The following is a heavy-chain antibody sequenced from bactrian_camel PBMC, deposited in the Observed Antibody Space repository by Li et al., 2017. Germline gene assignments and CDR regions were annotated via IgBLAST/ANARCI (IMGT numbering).Heavy chain of an antibody. CDR3: AAETIHGGTWSLDATGYKY. CDR1: GRTYIKWC. D-gene: IGHD6*01. CDR2: IDSGGIT. Sequence: HVQLVESGGGSVQTGGSLRLSCAASGRTYIKWCMGWFREVPGKEREGIATIDSGGITAYADSVKGRFAISQDSATNTVYLQMNSLKPEDTGMYYCAAETIHGGTWSLDATGYKYWGQGTQVTVS. J-gene: IGHJ4*01. V-gene: IGHV3S53*01.